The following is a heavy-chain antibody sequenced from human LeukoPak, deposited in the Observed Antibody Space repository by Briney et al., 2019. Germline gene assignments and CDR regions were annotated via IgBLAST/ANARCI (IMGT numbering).Heavy chain of an antibody. CDR3: AREGYSTVTTFYYYGMDV. CDR1: GGSISSYY. J-gene: IGHJ6*02. CDR2: IYYSGST. Sequence: SETLSLTCTVSGGSISSYYWGWIRQPPGKGLEWIGSIYYSGSTYYNPSLKSRVTISVDTSKNQFSLKLSSVTAADTAVYYCAREGYSTVTTFYYYGMDVWGQGTTVTVSS. V-gene: IGHV4-39*07. D-gene: IGHD4-17*01.